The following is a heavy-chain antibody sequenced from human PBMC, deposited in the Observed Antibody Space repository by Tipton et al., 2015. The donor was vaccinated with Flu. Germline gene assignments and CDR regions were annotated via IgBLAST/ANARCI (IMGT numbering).Heavy chain of an antibody. CDR1: GEALGTHY. CDR3: ARRKTVTTRLTYFDY. D-gene: IGHD4-17*01. CDR2: IFATGTA. Sequence: GEALGTHYWTWFRQPAGERLEWIGRIFATGTAIYNPSLRSRVTISVDTSKNQFSLKLSSVTAADTAVYYCARRKTVTTRLTYFDYWGQGTLVTVSS. V-gene: IGHV4-4*07. J-gene: IGHJ4*02.